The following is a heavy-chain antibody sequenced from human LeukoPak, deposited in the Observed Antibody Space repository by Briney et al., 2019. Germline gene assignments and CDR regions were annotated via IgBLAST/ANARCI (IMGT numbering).Heavy chain of an antibody. J-gene: IGHJ4*02. CDR2: INHSGST. Sequence: SETLSLTCAVYGGSFSGYYWSWIRQPPGKGLEWIGEINHSGSTNYNPSLMSRVTISVDTSKNQFSLKLSSVTPAAPCVCYCAGHRVRRAPLYWGEGTLVTVSS. CDR3: AGHRVRRAPLY. CDR1: GGSFSGYY. V-gene: IGHV4-34*01.